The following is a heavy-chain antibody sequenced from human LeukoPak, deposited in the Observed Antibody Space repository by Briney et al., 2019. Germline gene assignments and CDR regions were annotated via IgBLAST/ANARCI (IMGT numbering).Heavy chain of an antibody. CDR2: IYYSGST. V-gene: IGHV4-59*11. CDR3: ARSPLYSNYYYIYMDG. Sequence: PSETLSLTCTVSGGSISSHYWSWIRQPPGKGLEGIVHIYYSGSTNYNPSLESRVTISVDTSKNQYSLKLSSVTAADTAVYYCARSPLYSNYYYIYMDGWGKGTTVTVSS. J-gene: IGHJ6*03. CDR1: GGSISSHY. D-gene: IGHD4-11*01.